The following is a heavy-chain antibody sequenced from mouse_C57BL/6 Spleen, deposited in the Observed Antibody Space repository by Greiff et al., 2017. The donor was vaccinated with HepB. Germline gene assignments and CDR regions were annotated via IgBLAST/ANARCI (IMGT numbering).Heavy chain of an antibody. J-gene: IGHJ1*03. Sequence: QVQLQQPGAEPVKPGASVKLSCKAFGYTFTSYWMHRVKQRPGQGLEWIGMIHPNSGSTNYNEKFKSKATLTVDKSSSTAYMQLSSLTSEDSAVYYCARFITTVEGYFDVWGTGTTVTVSS. V-gene: IGHV1-64*01. CDR3: ARFITTVEGYFDV. D-gene: IGHD1-1*01. CDR1: GYTFTSYW. CDR2: IHPNSGST.